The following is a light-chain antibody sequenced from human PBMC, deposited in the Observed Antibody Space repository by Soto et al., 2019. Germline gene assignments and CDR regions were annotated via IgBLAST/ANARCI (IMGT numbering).Light chain of an antibody. CDR2: EVS. CDR3: CSYTSSDTYV. V-gene: IGLV2-14*01. J-gene: IGLJ1*01. Sequence: QSVLTQPASVSGSPGQSISISCTGTSSDVGLYDYVSWYQQYPGKAPKLIIFEVSNRPSGVSERFSGSKSGNTASLTISGLQAEDEADYYCCSYTSSDTYVFGSATKLTVL. CDR1: SSDVGLYDY.